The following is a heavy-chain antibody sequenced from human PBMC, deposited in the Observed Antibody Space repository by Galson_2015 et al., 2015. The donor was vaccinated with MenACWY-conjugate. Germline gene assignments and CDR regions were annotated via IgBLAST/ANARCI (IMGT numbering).Heavy chain of an antibody. D-gene: IGHD6-19*01. J-gene: IGHJ1*01. V-gene: IGHV1-69*06. CDR2: IIPIFGTA. Sequence: SVKVSCKASGGTFSSYAISWVRQAPGQGLEWMGGIIPIFGTANYAQKFQGRVTITADKSTSTAYMELSSLRSEDTAVYYCASGGSSGPKLFQHWGQGTLVTVSS. CDR1: GGTFSSYA. CDR3: ASGGSSGPKLFQH.